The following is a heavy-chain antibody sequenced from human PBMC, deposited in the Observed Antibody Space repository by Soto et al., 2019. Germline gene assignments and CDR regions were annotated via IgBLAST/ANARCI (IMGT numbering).Heavy chain of an antibody. V-gene: IGHV1-8*01. Sequence: XSVKVSCQASVYSFTSLDINWVRQTAGQGLEWMGWMQPSTGRTGYAQKFQGRVTMTRDTSINTAYMELTTLTSDDTAFYYCARGVSAGVDYWGQGTLVTVSS. D-gene: IGHD1-26*01. J-gene: IGHJ4*02. CDR1: VYSFTSLD. CDR3: ARGVSAGVDY. CDR2: MQPSTGRT.